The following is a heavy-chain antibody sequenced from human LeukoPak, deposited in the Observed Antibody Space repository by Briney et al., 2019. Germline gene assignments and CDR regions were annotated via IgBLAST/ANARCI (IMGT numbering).Heavy chain of an antibody. D-gene: IGHD3-22*01. J-gene: IGHJ4*02. CDR1: GYSFTSYW. V-gene: IGHV5-51*01. CDR3: ARGRDSSGYYSVYFDY. Sequence: GESLKISCKGSGYSFTSYWIGWVRQMPGKGLEWMGIIYPGDSGTRYSPSFQGQVTISADKSISTAYLQWSSLKASDTAMYYCARGRDSSGYYSVYFDYWGQGTLVTVSS. CDR2: IYPGDSGT.